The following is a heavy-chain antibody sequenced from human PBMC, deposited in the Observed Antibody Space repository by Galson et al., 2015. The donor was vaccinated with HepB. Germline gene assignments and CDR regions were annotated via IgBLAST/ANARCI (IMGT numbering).Heavy chain of an antibody. CDR1: GFTFSSDW. CDR3: VRGGSMFPN. J-gene: IGHJ4*02. D-gene: IGHD3-10*02. CDR2: IKQDGSDR. V-gene: IGHV3-7*01. Sequence: LRLSCAASGFTFSSDWMSWVRQAPGKGLEWVANIKQDGSDRYYVDSVKGRFSISRDNAKDSLFLQMNSLRAEDTAVYYCVRGGSMFPNWGQGALVTVSS.